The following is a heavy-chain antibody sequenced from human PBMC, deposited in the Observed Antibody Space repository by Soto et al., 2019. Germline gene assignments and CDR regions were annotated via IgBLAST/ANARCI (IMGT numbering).Heavy chain of an antibody. J-gene: IGHJ4*01. CDR3: STCLNY. CDR2: IKEDGSQT. CDR1: GFPFSSSW. V-gene: IGHV3-7*01. Sequence: PGGSLRLSCAASGFPFSSSWMDWVRQAPGKGLEWVANIKEDGSQTYYVDSVKGRFTVSRDNAENSVFLQVNSLRVEDTAVYYRSTCLNYWGNGTPVTVSS.